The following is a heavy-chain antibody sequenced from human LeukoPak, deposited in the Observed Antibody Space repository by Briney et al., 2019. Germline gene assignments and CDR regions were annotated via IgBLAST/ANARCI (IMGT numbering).Heavy chain of an antibody. D-gene: IGHD3-22*01. J-gene: IGHJ6*02. CDR3: AADFSAGSSGYFRYYYGMDV. V-gene: IGHV1-58*01. CDR1: GSTFTSSA. Sequence: SVKVSCKASGSTFTSSAVQWVRQARGQRLEWIGWIVVGSGNTNYAQKFQERVTITRDMSTSTAYMELSSLRSEDTAVYYCAADFSAGSSGYFRYYYGMDVWGQGTTVTVSS. CDR2: IVVGSGNT.